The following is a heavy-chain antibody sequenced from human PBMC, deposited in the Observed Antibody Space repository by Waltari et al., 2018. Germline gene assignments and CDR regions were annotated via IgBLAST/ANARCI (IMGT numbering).Heavy chain of an antibody. CDR2: ISSDGSRK. CDR1: GFTFSSSG. D-gene: IGHD2-8*02. CDR3: ASCTGGNCYYYGFDV. Sequence: QVQLVASGVGVVQRGRSLRLSFAASGFTFSSSGFHWVRQTPGRGLEWVAVISSDGSRKSYADSVKGRFSISRDNSKNSLSLEMNSLRPEDTAVYYCASCTGGNCYYYGFDVWGQGTTVTVSS. V-gene: IGHV3-30*03. J-gene: IGHJ6*02.